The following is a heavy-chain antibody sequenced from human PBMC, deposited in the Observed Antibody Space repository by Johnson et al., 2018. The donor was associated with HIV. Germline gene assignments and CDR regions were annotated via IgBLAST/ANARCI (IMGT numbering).Heavy chain of an antibody. D-gene: IGHD2-2*01. Sequence: MQLVESGGGLVQPGGSVRLSCAASGFTLSSYWMSWVRQAPEKGLEWVANIKQDGSNEYYADSVKGRFTISRDNSKNTLHLQMNSLRTEDTAVYYCVIGRSSTVGVDLRGGGFDIWGQGTLVTVSS. V-gene: IGHV3-7*01. CDR3: VIGRSSTVGVDLRGGGFDI. CDR1: GFTLSSYW. CDR2: IKQDGSNE. J-gene: IGHJ3*02.